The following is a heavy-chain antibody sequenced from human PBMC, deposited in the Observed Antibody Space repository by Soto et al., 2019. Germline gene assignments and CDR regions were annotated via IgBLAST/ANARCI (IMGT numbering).Heavy chain of an antibody. CDR3: ARETNYDFWSGSPHNWFDP. J-gene: IGHJ5*02. CDR2: IWYDGSNK. D-gene: IGHD3-3*01. V-gene: IGHV3-33*01. Sequence: ESGGGVVQPGRSLRLSCAASGFTFSSYGMHWVRQAPGKGLEWVAVIWYDGSNKYYADSVKGRFTISRDNSKNTLYLQMNSLRAEDTAVYYCARETNYDFWSGSPHNWFDPWGQGTLVTVSS. CDR1: GFTFSSYG.